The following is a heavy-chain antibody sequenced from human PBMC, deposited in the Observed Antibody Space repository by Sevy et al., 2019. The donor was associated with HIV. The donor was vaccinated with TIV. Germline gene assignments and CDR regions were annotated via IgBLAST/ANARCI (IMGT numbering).Heavy chain of an antibody. CDR1: GFSFSNYG. Sequence: GGSLRLSCEASGFSFSNYGMNWVRQAPGKGLEWVSGTSGSGGSTYHADSVKGRFTISRDNSKNTLYLQMNSLRAEDTAVYSCAKDGESYVWGSHYDYWGQGTLVTVSS. V-gene: IGHV3-23*01. J-gene: IGHJ4*02. CDR3: AKDGESYVWGSHYDY. CDR2: TSGSGGST. D-gene: IGHD3-16*01.